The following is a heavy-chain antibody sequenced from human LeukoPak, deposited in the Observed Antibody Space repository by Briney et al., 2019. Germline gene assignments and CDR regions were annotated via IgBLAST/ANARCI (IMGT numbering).Heavy chain of an antibody. CDR1: GITLSNYG. J-gene: IGHJ4*02. CDR2: ISDSGCNT. CDR3: AKRGVVIRVILVGFHKEAYYFES. V-gene: IGHV3-23*01. D-gene: IGHD3/OR15-3a*01. Sequence: GGSLRLSCAVSGITLSNYGMSWVRQAPGKGLEWVAGISDSGCNTKYADSVKGRFTISRDNPKNTLYLQMNSLRAEDTAVYFCAKRGVVIRVILVGFHKEAYYFESWGQGALVTVSS.